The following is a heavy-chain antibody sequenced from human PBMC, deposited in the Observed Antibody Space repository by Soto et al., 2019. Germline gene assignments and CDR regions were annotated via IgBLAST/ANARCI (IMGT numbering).Heavy chain of an antibody. Sequence: SETLSLTCTVSGGSISSGDYYWSWIRQPPGKGLEWIGYIYYSGSTYYNPSPKSRVTISVDTSKNQFSLKLSSVTAADTAVYYCARAREYSYGSLPDYWGQGTLVTVSS. J-gene: IGHJ4*02. CDR1: GGSISSGDYY. D-gene: IGHD5-18*01. V-gene: IGHV4-30-4*01. CDR3: ARAREYSYGSLPDY. CDR2: IYYSGST.